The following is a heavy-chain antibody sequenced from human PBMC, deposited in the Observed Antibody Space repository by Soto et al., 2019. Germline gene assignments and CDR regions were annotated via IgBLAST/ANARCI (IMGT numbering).Heavy chain of an antibody. CDR2: IYHSGST. CDR1: GGSISSGGYS. CDR3: ARVTDSSGYYYAFDI. J-gene: IGHJ3*02. D-gene: IGHD3-22*01. V-gene: IGHV4-30-2*01. Sequence: QLQLQESGSGLVKPSQTLSLTCAVSGGSISSGGYSWSWIRQPPGKGLEWIGYIYHSGSTYYNPSLKSRGTISVDRSKNQFSLKLSSVTAADTAVYYCARVTDSSGYYYAFDIWGQGTMVTVSS.